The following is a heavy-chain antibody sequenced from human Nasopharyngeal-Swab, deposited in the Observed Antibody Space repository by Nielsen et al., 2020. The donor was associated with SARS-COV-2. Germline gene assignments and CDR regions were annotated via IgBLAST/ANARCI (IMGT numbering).Heavy chain of an antibody. J-gene: IGHJ5*02. CDR2: IYYSAST. CDR1: GGSISSSSYY. V-gene: IGHV4-39*02. CDR3: ASGHGRGWWEYWFEA. D-gene: IGHD6-19*01. Sequence: SETLSLTCTVSGGSISSSSYYWGWTRQPPGKGLEWIGSIYYSASTNYNPSLKSRVTISVDTSKKHFSLKLSSVTAAETAVYYCASGHGRGWWEYWFEAWGQGTLVTVSS.